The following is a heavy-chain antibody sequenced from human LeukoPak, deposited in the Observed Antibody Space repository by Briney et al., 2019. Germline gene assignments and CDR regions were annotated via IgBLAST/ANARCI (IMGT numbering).Heavy chain of an antibody. CDR1: GGSISSYY. V-gene: IGHV4-59*01. CDR3: ARDMVRGVYDVFDI. D-gene: IGHD3-10*01. Sequence: PSETLSLTCTVSGGSISSYYWSWIRQPPGKGLEWIGYVYYTGATNYNPSLKSRVTISVRTSRNQFSLKLYSVTAADTAVYYCARDMVRGVYDVFDIWGQGTMVTVSS. CDR2: VYYTGAT. J-gene: IGHJ3*02.